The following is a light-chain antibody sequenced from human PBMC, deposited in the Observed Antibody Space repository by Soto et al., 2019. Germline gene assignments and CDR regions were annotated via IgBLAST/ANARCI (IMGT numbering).Light chain of an antibody. Sequence: EIVMTQSPATLSLSPGERATLSCRASQSVYSNLAWYQQKPGQTPRLLIYESSTRDTGIPARFSGGGSGTEFTLTISSLQSEDFADYFCQQYQSWPLTFGGGTKVEIK. V-gene: IGKV3-15*01. CDR3: QQYQSWPLT. J-gene: IGKJ4*01. CDR1: QSVYSN. CDR2: ESS.